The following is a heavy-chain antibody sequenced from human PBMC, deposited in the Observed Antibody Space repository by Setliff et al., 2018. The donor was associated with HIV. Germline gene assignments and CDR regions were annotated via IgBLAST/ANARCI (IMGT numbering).Heavy chain of an antibody. J-gene: IGHJ4*02. CDR1: GFTFSSYW. CDR3: ARDGGFMVRGKSFDC. CDR2: IYHSGNT. Sequence: GSLRLSCAASGFTFSSYWMHWVRQPPGKGLEWIGEIYHSGNTNYNPSLKSRVTISVDKSKNQFSLKLSSVTAADTAVYYCARDGGFMVRGKSFDCWGQGTLVTVSS. D-gene: IGHD3-10*01. V-gene: IGHV4-4*02.